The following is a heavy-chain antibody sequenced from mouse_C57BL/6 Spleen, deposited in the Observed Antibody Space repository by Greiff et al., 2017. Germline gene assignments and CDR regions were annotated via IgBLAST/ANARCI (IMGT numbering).Heavy chain of an antibody. V-gene: IGHV14-2*01. J-gene: IGHJ2*01. CDR3: ARSVVITTVVASYYFDY. CDR1: GFNIKDYY. Sequence: VQLKESGAELVKPGASVKLSCTASGFNIKDYYMHWVKQRTEQGLEWIGRIDPEDGETKYAPKFQGKATITADTSSNTAYLQLSSLTSEDTAVYYCARSVVITTVVASYYFDYWGQGTTLTVSS. D-gene: IGHD1-1*01. CDR2: IDPEDGET.